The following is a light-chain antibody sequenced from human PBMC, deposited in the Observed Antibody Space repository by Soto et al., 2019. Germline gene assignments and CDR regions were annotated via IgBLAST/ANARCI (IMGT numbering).Light chain of an antibody. J-gene: IGKJ5*01. CDR3: HSRA. CDR2: DAS. CDR1: QTISRW. V-gene: IGKV1-5*01. Sequence: DIELTQTPSTWSASEGDEVTTTCRASQTISRWLAWYQQKPGRAPKLLIYDASTLESGVPSRFSGSGSETEFTLTISRLQPDDFATYFCHSRAFGQGTRLEI.